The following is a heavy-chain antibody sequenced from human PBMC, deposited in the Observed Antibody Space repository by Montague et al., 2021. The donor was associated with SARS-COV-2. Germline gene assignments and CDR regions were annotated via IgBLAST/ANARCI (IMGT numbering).Heavy chain of an antibody. Sequence: SLRLSCAASGFTFSNYHMTWVRQAPGKGLQWVSYISRNSAEIYYAGSVKGRFTISRDNDRSALYLQMNTLRNEDTAMYYCARDSGITGADDYWGQGTLVVVSS. V-gene: IGHV3-48*02. CDR1: GFTFSNYH. J-gene: IGHJ4*02. CDR2: ISRNSAEI. CDR3: ARDSGITGADDY. D-gene: IGHD1-14*01.